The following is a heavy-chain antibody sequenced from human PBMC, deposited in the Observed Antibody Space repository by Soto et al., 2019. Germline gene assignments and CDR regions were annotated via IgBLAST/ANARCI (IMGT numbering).Heavy chain of an antibody. Sequence: GASVKVSCKASGGTFSSYTISWVRQAPGQGLEWMGRIIPILGIANYAQKFQGRVTITADKSTSTAYMELSSLRSEDTAVYYCASSPSSMLDRYYYYFMDVWGKGSTVTVAS. J-gene: IGHJ6*03. V-gene: IGHV1-69*02. CDR2: IIPILGIA. CDR1: GGTFSSYT. CDR3: ASSPSSMLDRYYYYFMDV. D-gene: IGHD2-2*01.